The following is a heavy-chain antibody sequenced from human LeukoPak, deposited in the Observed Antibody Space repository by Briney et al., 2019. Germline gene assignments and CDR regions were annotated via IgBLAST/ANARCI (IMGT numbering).Heavy chain of an antibody. Sequence: ASVKVSCKASGYTFTSYDINWVRQATGQGLEWMGWMNPNSGNTGYAQKFQGRVTMTRNTSISTAYMELSSLRSEDTAVYYCARDWCSTIVCFVVSAYMDVWGKGTTVTVSS. CDR3: ARDWCSTIVCFVVSAYMDV. D-gene: IGHD2-21*01. CDR1: GYTFTSYD. CDR2: MNPNSGNT. V-gene: IGHV1-8*01. J-gene: IGHJ6*03.